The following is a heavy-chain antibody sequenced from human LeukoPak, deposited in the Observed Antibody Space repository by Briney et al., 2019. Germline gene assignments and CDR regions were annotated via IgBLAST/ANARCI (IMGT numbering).Heavy chain of an antibody. V-gene: IGHV1-3*01. D-gene: IGHD3-10*01. J-gene: IGHJ5*02. CDR2: INAGNGNT. CDR1: GYTFTSYA. Sequence: ASVKVSCKASGYTFTSYAMHWVRQALGQRLEWMGWINAGNGNTKYSQKFQGRVTITRDTSASTAYMELSSLRSEDTAVYYCAREDLLWLGDLSNCFDPWGQGTLVTVSS. CDR3: AREDLLWLGDLSNCFDP.